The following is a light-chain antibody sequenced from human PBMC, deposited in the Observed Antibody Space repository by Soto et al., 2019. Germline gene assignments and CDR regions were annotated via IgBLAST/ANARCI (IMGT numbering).Light chain of an antibody. Sequence: DIQMTQSPSSLSVSVGDRATITCRARQSISSSLNWYQQKPGQAPKLLVYAASSLRSGVPSRFGGSGSGTDFTITISSLQPEEFATYYCQQCYRSPYTFGQGTKLEIK. CDR2: AAS. V-gene: IGKV1-39*01. CDR3: QQCYRSPYT. CDR1: QSISSS. J-gene: IGKJ2*01.